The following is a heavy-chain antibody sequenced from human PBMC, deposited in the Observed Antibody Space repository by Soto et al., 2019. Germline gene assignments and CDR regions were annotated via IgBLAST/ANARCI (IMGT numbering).Heavy chain of an antibody. Sequence: EVQLVESGGGLVQPGGSLKLSCAASGFTFSGSAMDWVRQASGKGLEWVGRIRSKANSYATAYAASVKGRFTISRDDSKNTAYMQMNSLKTEDTAVYYCTRAICSGGSCYDMDGWGQGTTVTVSS. CDR3: TRAICSGGSCYDMDG. V-gene: IGHV3-73*01. D-gene: IGHD2-15*01. CDR1: GFTFSGSA. CDR2: IRSKANSYAT. J-gene: IGHJ6*02.